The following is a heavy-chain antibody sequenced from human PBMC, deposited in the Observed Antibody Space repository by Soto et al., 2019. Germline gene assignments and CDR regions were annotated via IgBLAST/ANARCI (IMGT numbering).Heavy chain of an antibody. J-gene: IGHJ6*02. V-gene: IGHV3-33*01. CDR1: GFTFSAYG. Sequence: QVQLVESGGGVVQPGWYLTLSCATSGFTFSAYGMHWVRQAPGKGLELVSFIWYDGSNTYYADSVKGRFTISRDNSKNTLYLQMSSLRAEDTAVYYCARQDCSTTNCYGRQDYFGLDVWGQGTTVTVSS. D-gene: IGHD2-2*01. CDR2: IWYDGSNT. CDR3: ARQDCSTTNCYGRQDYFGLDV.